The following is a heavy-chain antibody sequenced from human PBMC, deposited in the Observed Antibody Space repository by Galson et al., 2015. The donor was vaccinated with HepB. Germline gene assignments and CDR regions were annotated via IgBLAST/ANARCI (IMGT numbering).Heavy chain of an antibody. Sequence: QAPGKGLEWVSGISGSGGSTYYADSVKGRFTISRDNSKNTLYLQMNSLRAGDTAVYYCAKTSGYYYASDLDYWGQGNLVTVSS. J-gene: IGHJ4*02. CDR3: AKTSGYYYASDLDY. D-gene: IGHD3-10*01. CDR2: ISGSGGST. V-gene: IGHV3-23*01.